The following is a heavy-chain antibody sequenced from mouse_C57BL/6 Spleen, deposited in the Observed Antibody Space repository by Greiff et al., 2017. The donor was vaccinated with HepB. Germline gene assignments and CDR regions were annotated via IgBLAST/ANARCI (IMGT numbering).Heavy chain of an antibody. D-gene: IGHD2-4*01. V-gene: IGHV6-6*01. CDR1: GFTFSDAW. CDR3: TGMIYYDYGFDY. Sequence: DVQLVESGGGLVQPGGSMKLSCAASGFTFSDAWMDWVRQSPEKGLEWVAEIRNKANNHATYYAESVKGRFTISRDDSKSSVYLQMNSLRAEDTGIYYCTGMIYYDYGFDYWGQGTTLTVSS. CDR2: IRNKANNHAT. J-gene: IGHJ2*01.